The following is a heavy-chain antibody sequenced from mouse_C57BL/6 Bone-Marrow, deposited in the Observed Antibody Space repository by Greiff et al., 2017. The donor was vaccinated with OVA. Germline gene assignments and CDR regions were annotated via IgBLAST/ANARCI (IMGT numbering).Heavy chain of an antibody. CDR3: ARQGYYGSSLRFDV. V-gene: IGHV5-12*01. CDR2: ISNGGGST. Sequence: EVQLQESGGGLVQPGGSLKLSCAASGFTFSDYYMYWVRQTPEKRLEWVAYISNGGGSTYYPDTVKGRFTISRDNAKNTLYRQMSRLKSEDTAMYYCARQGYYGSSLRFDVWGTGTTVTVSS. J-gene: IGHJ1*03. D-gene: IGHD1-1*01. CDR1: GFTFSDYY.